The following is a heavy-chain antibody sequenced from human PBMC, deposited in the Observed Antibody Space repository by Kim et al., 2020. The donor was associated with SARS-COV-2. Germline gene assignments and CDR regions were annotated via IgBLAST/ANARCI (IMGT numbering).Heavy chain of an antibody. J-gene: IGHJ1*01. V-gene: IGHV3-33*06. CDR2: IWYDGSNP. D-gene: IGHD1-26*01. Sequence: GGSLRLSCAASGFMFSNYGMHWVRQAPGKGLEWVALIWYDGSNPYYADSVKGRFTISRDNSNNTLDLQINSLRAEDTALYYCAKAPGGWGSYSYLWGQGTLVTVST. CDR3: AKAPGGWGSYSYL. CDR1: GFMFSNYG.